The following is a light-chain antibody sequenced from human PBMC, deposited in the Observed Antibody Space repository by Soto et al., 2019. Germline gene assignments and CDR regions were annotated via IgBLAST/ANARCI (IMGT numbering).Light chain of an antibody. CDR3: SSYTSSNTYV. Sequence: QSALTQPPSVSGSPGQSVTISCTGTSSDVGIYNRVSWYQQPPGTAPKLMIYDVSNRPSGVPDRFSGSKSGNTASLTISGLQAEDEADYYCSSYTSSNTYVFGTGTKVTVL. J-gene: IGLJ1*01. CDR2: DVS. V-gene: IGLV2-18*02. CDR1: SSDVGIYNR.